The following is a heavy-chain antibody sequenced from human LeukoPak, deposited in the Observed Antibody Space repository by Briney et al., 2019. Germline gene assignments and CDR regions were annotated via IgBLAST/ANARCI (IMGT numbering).Heavy chain of an antibody. J-gene: IGHJ4*02. CDR3: ARDTSSYDSGSHVPLNY. CDR1: VFTVSTNN. V-gene: IGHV3-66*01. D-gene: IGHD3-10*01. CDR2: IYIRGDT. Sequence: PGGSLRLSCAASVFTVSTNNMSWVRQAPGKGLEWVSVIYIRGDTYYADSVKGRFTISRDNSKNMLYLQMNSLRAEDMAVYYCARDTSSYDSGSHVPLNYWGPGTLVIVSS.